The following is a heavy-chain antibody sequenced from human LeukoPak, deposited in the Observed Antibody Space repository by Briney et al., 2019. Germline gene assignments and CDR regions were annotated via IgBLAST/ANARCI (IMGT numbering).Heavy chain of an antibody. J-gene: IGHJ4*02. CDR1: GYTFTSYH. CDR2: INPTGLST. Sequence: ASVKVSCKASGYTFTSYHMHWVRQAPGQGLEWIGIINPTGLSTNSAQNFQGRVTMTTDTTTTTVYMELNRLKFEDTAVYYCAREGFVGPFDFWGQGTLVTVSS. V-gene: IGHV1-46*01. D-gene: IGHD1-26*01. CDR3: AREGFVGPFDF.